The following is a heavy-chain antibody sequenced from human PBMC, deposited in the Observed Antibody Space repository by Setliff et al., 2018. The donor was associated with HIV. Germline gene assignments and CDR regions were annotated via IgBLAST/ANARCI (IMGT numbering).Heavy chain of an antibody. CDR2: INPTGGST. D-gene: IGHD5-12*01. CDR1: GYSFTNHY. Sequence: ASVKVSCKPSGYSFTNHYMHWVRQAPGQGLEWMGVINPTGGSTRNTQKFQGRVAMTRDTSTSTVYMELSSLRSEDTAVYYCATKAHSGYDDAFDIWGQGTMVTVSS. J-gene: IGHJ3*02. V-gene: IGHV1-46*01. CDR3: ATKAHSGYDDAFDI.